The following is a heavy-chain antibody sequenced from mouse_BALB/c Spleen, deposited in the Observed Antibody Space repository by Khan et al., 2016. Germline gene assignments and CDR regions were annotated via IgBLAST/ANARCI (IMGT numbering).Heavy chain of an antibody. CDR2: IRYSGST. V-gene: IGHV3-2*02. J-gene: IGHJ1*01. CDR1: GYSITSDYA. D-gene: IGHD1-2*01. CDR3: TRAPTATRYFDV. Sequence: EVQLQESGPGLVKPSQSLSLTCTVTGYSITSDYAWNWIRQFPGNKLEWMGYIRYSGSTTYHPSLNSRISITRDTSKNQFFLQLYSVTTEDTATYYCTRAPTATRYFDVWGAGTTVTVSS.